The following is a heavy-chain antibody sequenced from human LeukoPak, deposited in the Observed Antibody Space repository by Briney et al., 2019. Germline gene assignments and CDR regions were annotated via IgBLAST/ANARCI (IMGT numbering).Heavy chain of an antibody. J-gene: IGHJ6*03. CDR3: ARAPAMILRPNYMDV. V-gene: IGHV3-21*06. CDR2: ISSSSSYI. D-gene: IGHD3-3*01. CDR1: GFTFGTYS. Sequence: PGGSLRLSCAASGFTFGTYSMNWVRQAPGKGLEWVSFISSSSSYIYYADSMKGRFTISRDNAKNSLYLQMNSLRAEDTAVYYCARAPAMILRPNYMDVWGKGTTVTVSS.